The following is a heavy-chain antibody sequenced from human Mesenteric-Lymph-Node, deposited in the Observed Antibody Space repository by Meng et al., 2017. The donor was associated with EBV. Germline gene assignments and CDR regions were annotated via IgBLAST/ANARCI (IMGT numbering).Heavy chain of an antibody. Sequence: VQLQESGTGLVKPSGTLSLTCAVSGGSISGNNWWSWIRQPPGKGLEWIGEVFHIGSTNYNPSLKSRVTISLDKSKNQFSLKLTSVTAADTAVYFCARVSEISGTWLDCWGQGTLVTVSS. CDR1: GGSISGNNW. CDR3: ARVSEISGTWLDC. V-gene: IGHV4-4*02. CDR2: VFHIGST. J-gene: IGHJ1*01. D-gene: IGHD1-7*01.